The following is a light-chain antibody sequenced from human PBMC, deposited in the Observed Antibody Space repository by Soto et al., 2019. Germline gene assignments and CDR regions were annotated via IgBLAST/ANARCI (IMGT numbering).Light chain of an antibody. CDR3: QQYDILPPT. CDR2: DSS. CDR1: QDINNY. V-gene: IGKV1-33*01. Sequence: DIQMTQSPSSLSASVGDRVTITCQASQDINNYLVWYQQKPGKAPKLLIYDSSKLETGVPSRFSGGASGTDFTVTISGLQPEDVATYYCQQYDILPPTFGQGTKLEIK. J-gene: IGKJ2*01.